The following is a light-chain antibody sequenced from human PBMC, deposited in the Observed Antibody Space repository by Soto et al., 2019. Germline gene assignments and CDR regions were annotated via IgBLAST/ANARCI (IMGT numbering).Light chain of an antibody. CDR1: SSNIGINY. CDR3: AAWDDSLSVYVV. Sequence: QSVLTQPPSASGTPGQRVTISCSGSSSNIGINYVYWYQQLPGTAPKLLIYGNNQRPSGVPDRFSGSKSGTSASLAISGLRSEDEADYYCAAWDDSLSVYVVFGGGTKLTVL. CDR2: GNN. V-gene: IGLV1-47*01. J-gene: IGLJ2*01.